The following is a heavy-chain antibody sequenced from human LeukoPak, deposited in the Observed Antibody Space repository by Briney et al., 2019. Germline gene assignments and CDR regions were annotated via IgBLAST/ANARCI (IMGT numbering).Heavy chain of an antibody. D-gene: IGHD3-22*01. CDR1: GYTFTGYY. CDR2: INPNSGGT. Sequence: ASVKVSCKASGYTFTGYYMHWVRQAPGQGLECMGWINPNSGGTNYAQKFQGRVTMTRDTSISTAYMELSRLRSDDTAVYYCATTNYYDSSGYYQAKSVLDYWGQGTLVTVSS. J-gene: IGHJ4*02. V-gene: IGHV1-2*02. CDR3: ATTNYYDSSGYYQAKSVLDY.